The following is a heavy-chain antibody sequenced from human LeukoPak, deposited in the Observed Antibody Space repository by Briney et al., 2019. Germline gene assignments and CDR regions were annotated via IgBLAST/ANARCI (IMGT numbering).Heavy chain of an antibody. CDR3: ARHVGGTTFGRFDP. J-gene: IGHJ5*02. CDR1: GGSITNSTHY. V-gene: IGHV4-39*01. Sequence: SETLSLTCTVSGGSITNSTHYWAWIRQSPGKGLEWLASIYNSGITYKSGSLGSRVTISVDTSKNQFSLTLTSVTATDTAIYHCARHVGGTTFGRFDPWGQGTLVTVSS. D-gene: IGHD1/OR15-1a*01. CDR2: IYNSGIT.